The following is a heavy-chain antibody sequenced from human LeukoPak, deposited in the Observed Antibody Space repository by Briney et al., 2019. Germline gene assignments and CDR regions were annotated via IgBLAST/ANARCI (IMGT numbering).Heavy chain of an antibody. V-gene: IGHV4-59*12. CDR3: ARGIAAAGTSWFDP. CDR2: IYHSGST. J-gene: IGHJ5*02. Sequence: SETLSLTCTVSGGSISGYYWSWIRQPPGKGLEWIGYIYHSGSTYYNPSLKSRVTISVDRSKNQFSLKLSSVTAADTAVYYCARGIAAAGTSWFDPWGQGTLVTVSS. CDR1: GGSISGYY. D-gene: IGHD6-13*01.